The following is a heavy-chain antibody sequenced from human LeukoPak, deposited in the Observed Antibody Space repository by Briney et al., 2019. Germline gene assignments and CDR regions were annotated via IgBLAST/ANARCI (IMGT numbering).Heavy chain of an antibody. V-gene: IGHV3-23*01. Sequence: PGGSLRLSCAASGFTFSSYAMNWVRQAPGKGLEWVSATGSTGVSTFYADSVKGRFTISRDNAKNSLYLQMNSLRAEDTAVYYCARPTGTQDRIDIWGQGTMVTVSS. J-gene: IGHJ3*02. D-gene: IGHD1/OR15-1a*01. CDR1: GFTFSSYA. CDR2: TGSTGVST. CDR3: ARPTGTQDRIDI.